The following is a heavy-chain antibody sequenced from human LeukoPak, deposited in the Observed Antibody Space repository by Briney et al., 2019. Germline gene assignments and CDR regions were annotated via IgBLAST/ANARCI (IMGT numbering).Heavy chain of an antibody. CDR2: ISYDGSPNK. CDR3: ARAPIFTKLRQYFEH. Sequence: PRGSLRLSCAASGFTFDDYGMTWVRQAPGKGLEWVAVISYDGSPNKYHADSVKGRFTISRDNSKNTLYLQMNSLRPEDTAVYYCARAPIFTKLRQYFEHWGQGTLVTVSS. CDR1: GFTFDDYG. J-gene: IGHJ1*01. D-gene: IGHD3-9*01. V-gene: IGHV3-30*03.